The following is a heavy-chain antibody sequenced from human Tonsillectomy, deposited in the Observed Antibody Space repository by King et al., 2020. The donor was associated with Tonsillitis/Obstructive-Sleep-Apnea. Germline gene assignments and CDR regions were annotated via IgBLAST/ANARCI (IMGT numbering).Heavy chain of an antibody. D-gene: IGHD1-14*01. CDR1: GFSPSTSGVG. Sequence: TLKESGPTLVKPTQTLTLTCTFSGFSPSTSGVGVGWIRQPPGKALEWLALIYWDDDKRYSPSLKSRLTITKDTSKNQVVLTMTNMDPVDTATYYSAQTGQLLGRGAYAFDIWGQGTGVTVAS. J-gene: IGHJ3*02. CDR2: IYWDDDK. V-gene: IGHV2-5*02. CDR3: AQTGQLLGRGAYAFDI.